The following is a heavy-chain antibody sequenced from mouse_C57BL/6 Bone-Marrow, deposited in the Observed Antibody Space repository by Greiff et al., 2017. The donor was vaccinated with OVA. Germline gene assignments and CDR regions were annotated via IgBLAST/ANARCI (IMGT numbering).Heavy chain of an antibody. CDR1: GYTFTDYN. V-gene: IGHV1-18*01. D-gene: IGHD2-3*01. CDR3: ALYDGYYVAY. CDR2: INPNNGGT. J-gene: IGHJ3*01. Sequence: VQLKQSGPELVKPGASVKIPCKASGYTFTDYNMDWVKQSHGKSLEWIGDINPNNGGTIYNQKFKGKATLTVDKSSSTAYMELRSLTSEDTAVYYCALYDGYYVAYWGQGTLVTVSA.